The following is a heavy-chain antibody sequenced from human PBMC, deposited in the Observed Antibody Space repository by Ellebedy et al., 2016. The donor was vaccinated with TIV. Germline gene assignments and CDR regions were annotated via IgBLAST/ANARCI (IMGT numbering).Heavy chain of an antibody. J-gene: IGHJ4*02. CDR2: INTDGSYT. CDR3: ATSRARVY. Sequence: PGGSLRLSCAASGFTFSSYWMHWVRQAPGQGLVWVSHINTDGSYTAYADSVKGRFTISRDNAKNSLYLQMNSLRVDDTAVYYCATSRARVYWGQGTLVTVSS. CDR1: GFTFSSYW. V-gene: IGHV3-74*01.